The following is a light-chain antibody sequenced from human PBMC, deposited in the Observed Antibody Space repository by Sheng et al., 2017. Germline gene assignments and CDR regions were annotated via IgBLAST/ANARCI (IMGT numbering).Light chain of an antibody. CDR3: QQRNNWPPIT. CDR2: GAS. J-gene: IGKJ5*01. CDR1: HSITISY. V-gene: IGKV3D-20*02. Sequence: EILLTQSPGILSLSPGERATLSCRASHSITISYLAWYQQKPGQAPRLLIFGASSRATGVPDRFIGSGSGTDFTLTISSLEPEDFAVYYCQQRNNWPPITFGQGTRLEIK.